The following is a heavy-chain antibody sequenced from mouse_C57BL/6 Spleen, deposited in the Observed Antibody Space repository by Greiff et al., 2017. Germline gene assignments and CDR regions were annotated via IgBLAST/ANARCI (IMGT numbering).Heavy chain of an antibody. CDR3: AGKAGRFDY. Sequence: EVKLVESGGGLVKPGGSLKLSCAASGFTFSDYGMHWVRQAPEKGLEWVAYISSGSSTIYYADTVKGRFTISRENAKNTLFLQMTSLRSEDAAMYYCAGKAGRFDYWGQGTTLTVSS. J-gene: IGHJ2*01. CDR2: ISSGSSTI. CDR1: GFTFSDYG. D-gene: IGHD3-2*02. V-gene: IGHV5-17*01.